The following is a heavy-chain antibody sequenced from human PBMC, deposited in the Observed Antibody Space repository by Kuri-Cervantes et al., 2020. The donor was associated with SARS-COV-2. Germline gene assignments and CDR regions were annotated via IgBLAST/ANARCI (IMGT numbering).Heavy chain of an antibody. V-gene: IGHV3-23*01. CDR3: AVRGGIVVVPAAAYYYYMDV. CDR2: IDGSGGST. D-gene: IGHD2-2*01. CDR1: GFTFNNYA. Sequence: GGSLRLSCAASGFTFNNYAMSWVRQAPGKGLEWVSAIDGSGGSTYYADSVRGRFTISRDNSKNTLYLQMNSLRAEDTAVYYCAVRGGIVVVPAAAYYYYMDVWGKGTTVTVSS. J-gene: IGHJ6*03.